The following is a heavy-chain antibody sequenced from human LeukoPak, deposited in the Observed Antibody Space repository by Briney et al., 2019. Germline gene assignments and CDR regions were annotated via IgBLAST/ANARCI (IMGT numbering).Heavy chain of an antibody. V-gene: IGHV3-48*03. D-gene: IGHD2-15*01. CDR3: AKWSELPYFDY. J-gene: IGHJ4*02. Sequence: GGSLRLSCATSGFIFSTYEMNWVRQAPGKGLEWVAHISRSGTALYYADSVKGRFTISRDNARNSLDLQMNSLRAEDTAVYYCAKWSELPYFDYWGQGAPVTVSS. CDR2: ISRSGTAL. CDR1: GFIFSTYE.